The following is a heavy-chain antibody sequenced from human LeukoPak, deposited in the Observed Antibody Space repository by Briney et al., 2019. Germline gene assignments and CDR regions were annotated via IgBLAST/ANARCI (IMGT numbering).Heavy chain of an antibody. CDR1: GFTFSSYA. J-gene: IGHJ4*02. V-gene: IGHV3-30-3*01. CDR3: ARDRPYYDSSGYLFDY. D-gene: IGHD3-22*01. CDR2: ISYDGSNK. Sequence: GGSLRLSCAASGFTFSSYAMSWVRQAPGKGLEWVAVISYDGSNKYYADSVKGRFTISRDNSKNTLYLQMNSLRAEDTAVYYCARDRPYYDSSGYLFDYWGQGTLVTVSS.